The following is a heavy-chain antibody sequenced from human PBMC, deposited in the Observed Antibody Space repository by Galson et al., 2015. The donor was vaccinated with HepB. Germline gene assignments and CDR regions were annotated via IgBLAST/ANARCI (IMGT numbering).Heavy chain of an antibody. CDR3: ARGLRELGPPDSSSGRVLYNWFDP. D-gene: IGHD6-13*01. CDR1: GGSISSYY. V-gene: IGHV4-59*01. J-gene: IGHJ5*02. Sequence: SETLSLTCTVSGGSISSYYWSWIRQPPGKGLEWIGYIYSSGSTNYNPSLKSRVTISVDTSKNQFSLKLSSVTAADTAVYYCARGLRELGPPDSSSGRVLYNWFDPWGQGTLVTVSS. CDR2: IYSSGST.